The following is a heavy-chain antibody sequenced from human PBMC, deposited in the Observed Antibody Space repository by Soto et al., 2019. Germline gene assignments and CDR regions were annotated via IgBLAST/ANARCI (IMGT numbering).Heavy chain of an antibody. CDR2: IKQDGSEK. J-gene: IGHJ6*02. V-gene: IGHV3-7*01. CDR1: GFTFSSYW. D-gene: IGHD3-10*01. Sequence: GGSLRLSCAASGFTFSSYWMSWVRQAPGKGLEWVANIKQDGSEKYYVDSVKGRLTISRDNAKNSLYLQMNSLRAEDTAVYYCARVKQRYYGSGSPYGMDVWGQGTTVTVSS. CDR3: ARVKQRYYGSGSPYGMDV.